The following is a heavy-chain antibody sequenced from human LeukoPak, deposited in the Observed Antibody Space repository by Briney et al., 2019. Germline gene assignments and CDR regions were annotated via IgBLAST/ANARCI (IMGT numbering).Heavy chain of an antibody. CDR2: IIPIFGTA. J-gene: IGHJ3*02. Sequence: SVKVPCKASGGTFSSYAISWVRQAPGQGLEWMGGIIPIFGTANYAQKFQGRVTITADESTSTAYMELSSLRSEDTAVYYCARDLPAAGAFDIWGQGTMVTVSS. CDR3: ARDLPAAGAFDI. CDR1: GGTFSSYA. V-gene: IGHV1-69*01. D-gene: IGHD6-25*01.